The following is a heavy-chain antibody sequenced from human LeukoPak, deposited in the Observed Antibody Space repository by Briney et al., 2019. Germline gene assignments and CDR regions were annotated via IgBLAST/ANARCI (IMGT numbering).Heavy chain of an antibody. V-gene: IGHV4-38-2*02. CDR1: GYSISSAYY. J-gene: IGHJ5*02. D-gene: IGHD6-13*01. Sequence: PSETLSLTCSVSGYSISSAYYWGWIRQPPGKGLEWIGTMYHSGSTNYNPSLKSRVTISVDTSKNQFSLKLSSVTAADTAVYFCARGYSSSWYFNWFDPWGQGTLVTVSS. CDR2: MYHSGST. CDR3: ARGYSSSWYFNWFDP.